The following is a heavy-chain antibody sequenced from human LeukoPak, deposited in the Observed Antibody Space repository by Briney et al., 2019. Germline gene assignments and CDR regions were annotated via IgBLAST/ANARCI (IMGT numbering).Heavy chain of an antibody. CDR3: ASQSLGNSGYDPYFDY. CDR2: IYHSGST. V-gene: IGHV4-38-2*02. D-gene: IGHD5-12*01. Sequence: SETLSLTCTASGYSISSGYYWGWIRQPPGKGLEWIGSIYHSGSTYYNPSFKSRVTISVDTSKNQFSLKLSSVTAADTAVYYCASQSLGNSGYDPYFDYWGQGTLVTVSS. CDR1: GYSISSGYY. J-gene: IGHJ4*02.